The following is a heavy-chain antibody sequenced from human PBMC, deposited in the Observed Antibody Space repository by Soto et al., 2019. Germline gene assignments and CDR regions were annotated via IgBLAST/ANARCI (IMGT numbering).Heavy chain of an antibody. CDR3: AHGTAAAGPHTFDY. V-gene: IGHV2-5*02. CDR2: IYWDDDK. J-gene: IGHJ4*02. D-gene: IGHD6-13*01. CDR1: GFSLSTSGVG. Sequence: QITLKESGPTLVKPTQTLTLTSTFSGFSLSTSGVGVGWIRQPPGKALEWLALIYWDDDKRYSPSLKSRLTITKDTSKNQVVLTMTDMDPVDTATDYCAHGTAAAGPHTFDYWGQGTLVTVSS.